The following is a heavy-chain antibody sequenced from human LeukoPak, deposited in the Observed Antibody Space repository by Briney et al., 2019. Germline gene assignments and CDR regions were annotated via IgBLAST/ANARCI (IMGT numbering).Heavy chain of an antibody. V-gene: IGHV4-39*02. CDR3: ARHEYQVFPPANWFDH. CDR1: GDSVSSSNFF. D-gene: IGHD6-6*01. J-gene: IGHJ5*02. Sequence: PSETLSLTCTVSGDSVSSSNFFWGWIRQPPGEGLEWIGSFHYSGSTFYNPSLKSRLTISVDTSKNHFSLKLTSVTAADPAVYYCARHEYQVFPPANWFDHWGQGTLFTVSS. CDR2: FHYSGST.